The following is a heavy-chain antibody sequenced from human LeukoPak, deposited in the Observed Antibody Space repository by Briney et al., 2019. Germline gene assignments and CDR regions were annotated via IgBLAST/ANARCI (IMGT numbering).Heavy chain of an antibody. Sequence: TLYLTCTVSGGSISSGGYYWSWIRQHPGKGLEWIGYIYYSGSTYYNPSLKSRVTISVDTSKNQFSLKLSSVTAADTAMYYCARGDYGSGSPYWGQGTLVTVSS. CDR2: IYYSGST. CDR1: GGSISSGGYY. V-gene: IGHV4-31*03. J-gene: IGHJ4*02. CDR3: ARGDYGSGSPY. D-gene: IGHD3-10*01.